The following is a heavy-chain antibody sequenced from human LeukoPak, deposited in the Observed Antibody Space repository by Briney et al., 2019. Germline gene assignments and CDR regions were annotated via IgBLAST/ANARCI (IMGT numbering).Heavy chain of an antibody. Sequence: SETLSLTCAVYGGSFSGYYWSWIRQPPGKGLEWIGEINHSGSTNYIPSLKSRVTISVDTSKNQFSLKLSSVTAADTAVYYCARTVDHYYYYYYMDVWGKGTTVTVSS. J-gene: IGHJ6*03. CDR1: GGSFSGYY. CDR3: ARTVDHYYYYYYMDV. CDR2: INHSGST. V-gene: IGHV4-34*01. D-gene: IGHD3/OR15-3a*01.